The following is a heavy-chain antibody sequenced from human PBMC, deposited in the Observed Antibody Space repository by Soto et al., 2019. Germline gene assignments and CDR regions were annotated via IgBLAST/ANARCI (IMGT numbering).Heavy chain of an antibody. V-gene: IGHV4-4*02. D-gene: IGHD1-20*01. CDR2: IHLGGTT. CDR3: ARGDNWRLDL. J-gene: IGHJ5*02. Sequence: QVQLQESGPGLVKPSGTLSLTCAVSGDSITSSAWWSCVRQPPGKGLEWIGEIHLGGTTNYNPSLKSRVTISGDKSKNQFSLILNSVTAADTAIYYCARGDNWRLDLWGQGTLVTVSS. CDR1: GDSITSSAW.